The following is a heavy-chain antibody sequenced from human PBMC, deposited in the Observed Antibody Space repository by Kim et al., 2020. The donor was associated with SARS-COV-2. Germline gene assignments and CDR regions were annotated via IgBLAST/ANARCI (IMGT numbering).Heavy chain of an antibody. CDR1: GGSFSGYY. D-gene: IGHD5-18*01. CDR3: ASRERIQLWLPYYFDY. V-gene: IGHV4-34*01. J-gene: IGHJ4*02. Sequence: SETLSLTCAVYGGSFSGYYWSWIRQPPGKGLEWIGEINHSGSTNYNPSLKSRVTISVDTSKNQFSLKLSSVTAADTAVYYCASRERIQLWLPYYFDYWGQGTLVTVSS. CDR2: INHSGST.